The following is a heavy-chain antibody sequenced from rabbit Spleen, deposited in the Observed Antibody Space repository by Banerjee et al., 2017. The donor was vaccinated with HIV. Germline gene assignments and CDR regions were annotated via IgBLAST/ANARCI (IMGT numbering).Heavy chain of an antibody. CDR1: GFSFSSGYD. CDR2: IYTGNGKT. V-gene: IGHV1S45*01. J-gene: IGHJ3*01. Sequence: QEQLVESGGGLVKPGASPTLTCTASGFSFSSGYDMCWVRQAPGKGLEWIGCIYTGNGKTYYASWAKGRFTISKSSSTKVTLQMTSLTAADTATYFCARDLAAVIGWNFGLWGQGTLVTVS. D-gene: IGHD1-1*01. CDR3: ARDLAAVIGWNFGL.